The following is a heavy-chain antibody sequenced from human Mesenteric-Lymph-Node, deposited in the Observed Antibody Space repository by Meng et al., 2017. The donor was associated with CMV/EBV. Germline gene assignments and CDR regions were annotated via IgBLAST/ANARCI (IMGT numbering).Heavy chain of an antibody. CDR2: IYSGGST. CDR1: GFIVSSNY. CDR3: ARQSQLVFPDAIDI. V-gene: IGHV3-53*01. Sequence: GESLKISCAASGFIVSSNYMSWVRQPPGKGLEWVSVIYSGGSTYYADSVKGRFTISRDNSKNTLYLQMNSLRAEDTAVYYCARQSQLVFPDAIDIWGQGTMVTVSS. D-gene: IGHD2-2*01. J-gene: IGHJ3*02.